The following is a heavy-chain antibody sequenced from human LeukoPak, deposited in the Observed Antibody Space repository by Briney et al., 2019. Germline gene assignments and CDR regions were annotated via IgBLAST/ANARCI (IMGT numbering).Heavy chain of an antibody. V-gene: IGHV3-7*01. J-gene: IGHJ4*02. Sequence: GGSLRLSCAASGFTFSSHWMTWVRQAPGKGLEWVANIKQDGSEKYYVDSVKDRFTISRDNAKNSLYLQMNSLRAEDTAVYYCARILDSAWGELGYWGQGTLVTVSS. CDR2: IKQDGSEK. CDR3: ARILDSAWGELGY. D-gene: IGHD6-19*01. CDR1: GFTFSSHW.